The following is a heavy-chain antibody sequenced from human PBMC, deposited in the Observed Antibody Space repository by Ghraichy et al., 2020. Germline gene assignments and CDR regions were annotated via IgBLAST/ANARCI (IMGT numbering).Heavy chain of an antibody. CDR1: GGSITSSNYY. CDR3: AGSFVVISYFDI. D-gene: IGHD2-21*01. CDR2: IHHSGST. J-gene: IGHJ2*01. Sequence: SETLSLTCTVSGGSITSSNYYWGWIRQPPGKGVEWIGSIHHSGSTYYNPSLKSRVTISVDTSKNQFSLRLTSVTAADTAVYSCAGSFVVISYFDIWGRGTLVTVSS. V-gene: IGHV4-39*01.